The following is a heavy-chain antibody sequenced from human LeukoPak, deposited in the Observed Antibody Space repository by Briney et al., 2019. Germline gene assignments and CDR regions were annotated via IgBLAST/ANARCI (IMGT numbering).Heavy chain of an antibody. V-gene: IGHV4-59*08. Sequence: SETLSLTCTVSGGPVSGYFWSWIRQPPGKGLEWIGYTYYSGYTIYSPSFGSRVTISVDTSKNQFSLRLRYVTAADTAVYYCARHDDIGLYQHGMDVWGQGTTVTVSS. CDR3: ARHDDIGLYQHGMDV. CDR2: TYYSGYT. J-gene: IGHJ6*02. CDR1: GGPVSGYF. D-gene: IGHD1-1*01.